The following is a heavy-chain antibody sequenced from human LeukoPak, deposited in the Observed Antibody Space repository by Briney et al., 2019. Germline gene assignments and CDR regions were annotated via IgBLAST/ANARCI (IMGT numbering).Heavy chain of an antibody. J-gene: IGHJ3*02. CDR1: GGSISSYY. CDR2: IYYSGST. V-gene: IGHV4-59*01. D-gene: IGHD3-9*01. Sequence: PSETLSLTCTVSGGSISSYYWSWIRQPPGKGLEWIGYIYYSGSTNYNPSLKSRVTISVDTSKNQFSLKLSSVTAADTAVYYCARDYDILTGLLAFDIWGQGTMVTVSS. CDR3: ARDYDILTGLLAFDI.